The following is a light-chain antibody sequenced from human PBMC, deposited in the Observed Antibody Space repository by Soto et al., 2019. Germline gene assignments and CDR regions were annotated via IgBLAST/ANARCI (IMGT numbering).Light chain of an antibody. J-gene: IGKJ2*01. CDR1: QSISSY. Sequence: DIQMTQSPSSLSASVGDRVTITCRASQSISSYLNWYQQKPGKAPKRLIYAASSLQSGVPSRFSGSGSGTDCTLTISSLQPEEFATYYGQQSDSTLMYTFGQGTKLEIK. V-gene: IGKV1-39*01. CDR2: AAS. CDR3: QQSDSTLMYT.